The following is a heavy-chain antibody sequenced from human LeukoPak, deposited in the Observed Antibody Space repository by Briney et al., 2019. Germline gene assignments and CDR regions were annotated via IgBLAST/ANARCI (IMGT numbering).Heavy chain of an antibody. J-gene: IGHJ4*02. Sequence: GGSLRLSCAASGFTFSSYGMHWVRQAPGKGLEWVAFIWYDGSNKYYADSVKGRFTISRDNSKNTLYLQMNSLRAEDTAVYYCAKDRDRFGSYLTAYFDYWGQGTLVTVSS. CDR1: GFTFSSYG. V-gene: IGHV3-30*02. CDR3: AKDRDRFGSYLTAYFDY. CDR2: IWYDGSNK. D-gene: IGHD1-26*01.